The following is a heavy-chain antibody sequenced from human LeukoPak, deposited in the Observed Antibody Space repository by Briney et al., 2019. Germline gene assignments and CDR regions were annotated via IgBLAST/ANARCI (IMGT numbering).Heavy chain of an antibody. D-gene: IGHD5-24*01. CDR2: INHSGST. J-gene: IGHJ4*02. CDR3: ARGGRWLQFRD. Sequence: PSETLSLTCAVYGGSFSGYYWSWIRQPPGKGLEWIGEINHSGSTNYNPSLKSRVTISVDTSKNQFYLKLSSVTAADTAVYYCARGGRWLQFRDWGQGTLVTVSS. V-gene: IGHV4-34*01. CDR1: GGSFSGYY.